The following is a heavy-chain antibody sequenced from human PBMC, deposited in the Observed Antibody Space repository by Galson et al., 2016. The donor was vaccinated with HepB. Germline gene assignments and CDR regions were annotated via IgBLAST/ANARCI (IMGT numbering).Heavy chain of an antibody. CDR3: VTGLRYFDWLKTYMDV. Sequence: SLRLSCAASGFTFSRFAVSWVRQAPGKGLEWVSFISGNSDSTMYADSVKGRFIISRDNAKNSLYLQMNSLRDEDTAVYYCVTGLRYFDWLKTYMDVWGKGTTVTVSS. J-gene: IGHJ6*03. CDR2: ISGNSDST. CDR1: GFTFSRFA. V-gene: IGHV3-23*01. D-gene: IGHD3-9*01.